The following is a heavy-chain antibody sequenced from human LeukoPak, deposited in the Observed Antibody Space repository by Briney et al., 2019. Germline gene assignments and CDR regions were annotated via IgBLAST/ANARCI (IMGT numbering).Heavy chain of an antibody. CDR1: GFTFSSYG. Sequence: HPGRSLRLSCAASGFTFSSYGMHWVRQAPGKGLEWVAVIRADGNRKHHADSVEGRFAISRDNSKNILYLQMNNLRAEDTALYYCARDSAAHDNDFDVWGQGTMVTVSS. D-gene: IGHD6-25*01. J-gene: IGHJ3*01. V-gene: IGHV3-33*08. CDR2: IRADGNRK. CDR3: ARDSAAHDNDFDV.